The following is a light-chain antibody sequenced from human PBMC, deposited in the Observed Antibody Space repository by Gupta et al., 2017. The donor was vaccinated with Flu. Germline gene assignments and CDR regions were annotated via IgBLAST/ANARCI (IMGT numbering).Light chain of an antibody. Sequence: PSTRSASLGDRVTITCRASKSISNCLAWYQQKPGKAPKLLIYKASRVEGGVPSRFSGSGSGTEFTLTISSRQPDDFATYYCQQEKHTPFTFGQGTQVDIK. V-gene: IGKV1-5*03. CDR2: KAS. CDR1: KSISNC. J-gene: IGKJ5*01. CDR3: QQEKHTPFT.